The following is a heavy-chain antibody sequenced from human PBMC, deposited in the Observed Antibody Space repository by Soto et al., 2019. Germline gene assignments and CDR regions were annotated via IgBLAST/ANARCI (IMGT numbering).Heavy chain of an antibody. J-gene: IGHJ6*02. CDR3: ARGLATNAANYYYRIDV. Sequence: SAVKVSCKASGGTFSSYAISWVRQAPGQGREWMGGIIPIFGTAHDAQKFEGRVTITADESTSTAYMELSSLRSEDTAVYYCARGLATNAANYYYRIDVRGQGTTVT. CDR2: IIPIFGTA. CDR1: GGTFSSYA. D-gene: IGHD5-12*01. V-gene: IGHV1-69*13.